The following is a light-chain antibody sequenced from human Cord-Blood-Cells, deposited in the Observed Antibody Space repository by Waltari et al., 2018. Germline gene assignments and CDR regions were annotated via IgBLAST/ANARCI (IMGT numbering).Light chain of an antibody. V-gene: IGKV1-9*01. CDR3: QQLNS. CDR2: AAS. Sequence: DIQLTQSPSFLSASVGDRVTIPCRASQGISSYLAWYQQKPGKAPKLLIYAASTVQSGVPSRFSGSGSGTEFTLTISSLQPEDFSTYYCQQLNSFGGGTNVEIK. J-gene: IGKJ4*01. CDR1: QGISSY.